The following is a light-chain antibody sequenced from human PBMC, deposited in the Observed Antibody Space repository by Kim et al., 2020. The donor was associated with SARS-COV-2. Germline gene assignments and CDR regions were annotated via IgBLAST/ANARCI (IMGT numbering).Light chain of an antibody. V-gene: IGLV2-14*03. CDR2: DVN. Sequence: QSALTQPASVSGSPGQSISISCTGTSSNIGSYNYVSWHQQHPGKAPKLMIYDVNKRPSGISSRFSGSKSGSTASLTISGLQAEDEADYYCSSFTTRSTLVFGGGTK. CDR1: SSNIGSYNY. CDR3: SSFTTRSTLV. J-gene: IGLJ3*02.